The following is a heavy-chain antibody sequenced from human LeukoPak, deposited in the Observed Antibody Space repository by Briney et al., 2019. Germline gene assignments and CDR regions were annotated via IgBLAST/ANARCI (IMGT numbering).Heavy chain of an antibody. CDR1: GYSFTSYW. CDR3: AGVATTSRFWYYYYMDF. J-gene: IGHJ6*03. Sequence: GESLKISCKTSGYSFTSYWIGWVRQMPGKGLERMGIIYPGDSDTRYSPSFQGQVTISADKSISTAYLQWSSLKASDTAMYYCAGVATTSRFWYYYYMDFWGKGTTVTVSS. V-gene: IGHV5-51*01. CDR2: IYPGDSDT. D-gene: IGHD1-1*01.